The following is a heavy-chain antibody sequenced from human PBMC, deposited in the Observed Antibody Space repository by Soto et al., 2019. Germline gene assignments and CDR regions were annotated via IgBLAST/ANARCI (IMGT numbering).Heavy chain of an antibody. J-gene: IGHJ4*02. CDR3: ARDMAQGIVGATPADY. Sequence: GGSLRLSCAASGFTFSSYSMNWVRQAPGKGLEWVSSISSSSSYIYYADSVKGRFTISRDNAKNSLYLQMNSLRAEDTAVYYCARDMAQGIVGATPADYWGQGTLVTVSS. CDR2: ISSSSSYI. V-gene: IGHV3-21*01. CDR1: GFTFSSYS. D-gene: IGHD1-26*01.